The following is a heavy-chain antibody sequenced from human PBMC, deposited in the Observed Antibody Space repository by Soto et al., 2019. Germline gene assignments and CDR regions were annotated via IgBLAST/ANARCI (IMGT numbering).Heavy chain of an antibody. CDR1: GFSFSSHA. J-gene: IGHJ4*02. Sequence: PGGSLRLSCVASGFSFSSHAMTWVRQAPGKGLEWVSVISAGSGNTYYAESVKGRFTVSRDNSKNTLWLQMDSLRVEVTGLYYCARQKLKSSTWYGSLDSWGQGTLVTVSS. CDR2: ISAGSGNT. V-gene: IGHV3-23*01. D-gene: IGHD2-2*01. CDR3: ARQKLKSSTWYGSLDS.